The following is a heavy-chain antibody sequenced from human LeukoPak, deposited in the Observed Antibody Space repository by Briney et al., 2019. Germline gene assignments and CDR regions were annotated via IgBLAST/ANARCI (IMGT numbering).Heavy chain of an antibody. CDR2: IYHSGST. J-gene: IGHJ4*02. CDR3: ARQTPETLDY. Sequence: SETLSLTCAVSGYSISSGYYWGWIRQPPGKGLEWSGSIYHSGSTSYNPSLKSRVTISVDASKNQFSLKLSSVTAADPAVYYCARQTPETLDYWGQGTLVTVSS. V-gene: IGHV4-38-2*01. CDR1: GYSISSGYY.